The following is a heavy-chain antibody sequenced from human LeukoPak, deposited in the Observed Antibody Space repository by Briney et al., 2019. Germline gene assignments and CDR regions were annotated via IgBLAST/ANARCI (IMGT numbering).Heavy chain of an antibody. D-gene: IGHD3-9*01. CDR2: ISGSGGST. CDR3: AKDQGRYDILTGPSFDAFDI. V-gene: IGHV3-23*01. CDR1: GFTFSSYA. J-gene: IGHJ3*02. Sequence: GGSLRLSCAASGFTFSSYAMSWVRQAPGKGLEWVSAISGSGGSTSYAESVKGRFTISRDNSKNTLYLQMNSLRAEDTAVYYCAKDQGRYDILTGPSFDAFDIWGQGTMVTVSS.